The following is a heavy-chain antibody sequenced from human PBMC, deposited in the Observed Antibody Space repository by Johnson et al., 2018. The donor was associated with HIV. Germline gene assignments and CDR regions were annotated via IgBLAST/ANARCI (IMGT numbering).Heavy chain of an antibody. V-gene: IGHV3-20*04. D-gene: IGHD6-13*01. CDR1: GFTFDDYG. J-gene: IGHJ3*02. Sequence: MLLVESGGGVVRPGGSLRLSCAASGFTFDDYGMSWVRQAPGKGLEWVSGINWNGGSTGYADSVKGRFTISRENSKNTLYLQMNSLRIADTAVYYCARLTGQQLVPRGGAFDIWGQGTMVTVSS. CDR2: INWNGGST. CDR3: ARLTGQQLVPRGGAFDI.